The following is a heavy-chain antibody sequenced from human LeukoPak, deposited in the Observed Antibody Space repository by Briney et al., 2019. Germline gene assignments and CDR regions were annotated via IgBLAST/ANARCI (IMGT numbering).Heavy chain of an antibody. D-gene: IGHD2-21*01. V-gene: IGHV3-30*04. J-gene: IGHJ4*02. CDR1: GFSFSSYT. Sequence: GSLRLSCVASGFSFSSYTIHWVRQAPGKGLEWVAVISYDGSNKYHADSVKGRFTISRDNSKNTLYLQMNSLRPEDTAVYYCARDVVGYAFDYWGQGTLVTVSS. CDR3: ARDVVGYAFDY. CDR2: ISYDGSNK.